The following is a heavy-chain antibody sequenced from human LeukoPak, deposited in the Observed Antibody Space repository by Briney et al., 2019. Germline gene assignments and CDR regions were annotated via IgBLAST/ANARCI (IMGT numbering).Heavy chain of an antibody. CDR3: ARDGLLTRTGMDV. V-gene: IGHV1-69*16. CDR2: ILPMLGTA. J-gene: IGHJ6*03. Sequence: SVKVSCKSSGGALSDYTISWVRQAPGQGLEWMGAILPMLGTAKYAQSLQGRVTITTNDSSSTVYMELSSLRFEDTASYFCARDGLLTRTGMDVWGKGTTVTVSS. CDR1: GGALSDYT. D-gene: IGHD3/OR15-3a*01.